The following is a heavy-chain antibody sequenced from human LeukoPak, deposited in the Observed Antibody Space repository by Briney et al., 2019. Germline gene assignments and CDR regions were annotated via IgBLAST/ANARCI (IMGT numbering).Heavy chain of an antibody. CDR2: ISYSSADI. J-gene: IGHJ4*02. CDR1: GFVFSSYN. V-gene: IGHV3-21*05. Sequence: PGGSLRLSCSASGFVFSSYNMNWVRQAPGKGLEWVSYISYSSADIFYADSVKGRFTISRDNAKNSLYLQMNSLRAEDTAVYYCARDQYGDYAVDYWGQGTLVTVSS. CDR3: ARDQYGDYAVDY. D-gene: IGHD4-17*01.